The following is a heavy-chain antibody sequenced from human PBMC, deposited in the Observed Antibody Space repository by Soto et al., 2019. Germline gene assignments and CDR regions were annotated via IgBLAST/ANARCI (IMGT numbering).Heavy chain of an antibody. J-gene: IGHJ4*02. CDR3: ARREIQGPIDY. CDR2: IYYSGTT. CDR1: GYSIRSSNW. V-gene: IGHV4-28*01. Sequence: SETLSLTCAVSGYSIRSSNWWGWIRQPPGKGLEWIGYIYYSGTTYYNPSLKSRVTMSVDTSKNQFSLKLTTVTAVDTAVYYCARREIQGPIDYWGQGTLVTVS. D-gene: IGHD1-26*01.